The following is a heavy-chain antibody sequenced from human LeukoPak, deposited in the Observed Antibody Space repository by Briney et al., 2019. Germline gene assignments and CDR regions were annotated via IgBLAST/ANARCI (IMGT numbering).Heavy chain of an antibody. Sequence: GESLKISCKGSGYSFTSYWIGWVRQMPGKGLEWMGIIYPGDSDTRYSPSFQGQVTISADKSISTAYLQWSSLKASDTAMYYCARFRGYYDSSGYPGGAFDIWGQGTMVTVSS. CDR3: ARFRGYYDSSGYPGGAFDI. CDR2: IYPGDSDT. CDR1: GYSFTSYW. J-gene: IGHJ3*02. V-gene: IGHV5-51*01. D-gene: IGHD3-22*01.